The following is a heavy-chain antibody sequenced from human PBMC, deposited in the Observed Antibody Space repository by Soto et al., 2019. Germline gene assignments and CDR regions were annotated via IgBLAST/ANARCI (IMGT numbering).Heavy chain of an antibody. CDR1: GFTFSSYG. V-gene: IGHV3-33*01. D-gene: IGHD6-13*01. CDR3: AREYSSPAVDY. Sequence: QVQLVESGGGVVQPGRSLRLSCAASGFTFSSYGMHWVRQAPGKGLEWVAVIWYDGSNKYYADSVKGRFTISRDDSKNTLYLEMNSLRAEDTAVYYCAREYSSPAVDYWGQGTLVTVSS. CDR2: IWYDGSNK. J-gene: IGHJ4*02.